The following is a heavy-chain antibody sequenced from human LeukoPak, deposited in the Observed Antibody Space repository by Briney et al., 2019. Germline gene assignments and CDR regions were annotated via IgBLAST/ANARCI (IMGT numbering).Heavy chain of an antibody. CDR2: IKQDGSEE. J-gene: IGHJ6*02. D-gene: IGHD6-19*01. CDR1: GFTFSSYW. V-gene: IGHV3-7*01. CDR3: ARDCTGIAVAGTCYYYYGMDV. Sequence: GGSLRLSCAASGFTFSSYWMSWVRQAPGKGLEWVANIKQDGSEEYYVDSVKGRFTISRDNAKNSLYLQMNSLRAEDTAVYYCARDCTGIAVAGTCYYYYGMDVWGQGTTVTVSS.